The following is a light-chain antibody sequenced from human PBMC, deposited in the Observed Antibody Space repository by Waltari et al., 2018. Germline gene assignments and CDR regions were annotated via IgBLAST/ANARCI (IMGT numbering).Light chain of an antibody. Sequence: DIQMTQSPSSLSASVGEKVTITCRASQSISEYLNWYQQKPGKAPKLLIYGASSLQSGVPSRFSGSGSGTDFTLSITSLQPEDSAVYYCQQRNNWPRTFGQGTELEI. CDR3: QQRNNWPRT. CDR1: QSISEY. J-gene: IGKJ2*01. CDR2: GAS. V-gene: IGKV1-39*01.